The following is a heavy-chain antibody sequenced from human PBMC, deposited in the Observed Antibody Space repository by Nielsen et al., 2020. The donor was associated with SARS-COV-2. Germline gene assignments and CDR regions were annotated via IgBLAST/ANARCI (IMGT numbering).Heavy chain of an antibody. CDR2: ISYDGSNK. J-gene: IGHJ6*03. CDR3: ARVNYYGSGSSLYYYYMDV. Sequence: GESLKISCAASGFTFSSYGMHWVRQAPGKGLEWVAVISYDGSNKYYADSVKGRFTISRDNSKNTLYLQMNSLRAEDTAVYYCARVNYYGSGSSLYYYYMDVWGKGTTVTVSS. CDR1: GFTFSSYG. V-gene: IGHV3-30*03. D-gene: IGHD3-10*01.